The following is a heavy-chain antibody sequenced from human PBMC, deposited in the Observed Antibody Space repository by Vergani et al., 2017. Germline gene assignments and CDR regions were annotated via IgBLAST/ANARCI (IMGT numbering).Heavy chain of an antibody. CDR3: ASTVGNSDPEKPMDV. J-gene: IGHJ6*02. CDR1: GFTVSSNY. CDR2: IYSGGST. D-gene: IGHD4-23*01. V-gene: IGHV3-66*02. Sequence: EVQLVESGGGLVQPGGSLRLSCAASGFTVSSNYMSWVRQAPGKGLEWVSVIYSGGSTYYADSVKGRFTISRDNSKNTLYLQMNSLRAEDTAVYYCASTVGNSDPEKPMDVWGQGTTVTVSS.